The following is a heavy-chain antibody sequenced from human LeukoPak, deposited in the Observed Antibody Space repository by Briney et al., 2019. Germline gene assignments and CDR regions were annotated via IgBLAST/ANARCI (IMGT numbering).Heavy chain of an antibody. J-gene: IGHJ3*02. V-gene: IGHV4-59*01. CDR2: IYYSGST. CDR1: GGSISSYY. CDR3: ARDYGSGAFDI. D-gene: IGHD3-10*01. Sequence: PSETLSLTCTVSGGSISSYYWCWIRQPPGKGLEWIGYIYYSGSTNYNPSLKSRVTISVDTSKNQFSLKLSSVTAADTAVYYCARDYGSGAFDIWGQGTMVTVSS.